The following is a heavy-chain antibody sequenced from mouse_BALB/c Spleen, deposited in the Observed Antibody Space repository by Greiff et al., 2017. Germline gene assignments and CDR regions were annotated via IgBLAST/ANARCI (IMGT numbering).Heavy chain of an antibody. D-gene: IGHD2-1*01. CDR3: ARQYGNYVAMDY. CDR2: ISSGGSYT. J-gene: IGHJ4*01. CDR1: GFTFSSYA. V-gene: IGHV5-9-3*01. Sequence: EVHLVESGGGLVKPGGSLKLSCAASGFTFSSYAMSWVRQTPEKRLEWVATISSGGSYTYYPDSVKGRFTISRDNAKNTLYLQMSSLRSEDTAMYYCARQYGNYVAMDYWGQVTSVTVSS.